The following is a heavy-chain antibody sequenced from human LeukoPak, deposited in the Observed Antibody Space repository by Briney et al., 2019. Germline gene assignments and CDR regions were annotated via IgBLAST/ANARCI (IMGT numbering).Heavy chain of an antibody. Sequence: ASMKVSCKASGYTFTSYGISWVRQAPGQGLEWMGWISAYNGNTNYAQKLQGRVTMTTDTSTSTAYMELRSLRSDDTAVYYCARDRGVRHYYDSSGYPVWGQGTLVTVSS. V-gene: IGHV1-18*01. CDR3: ARDRGVRHYYDSSGYPV. D-gene: IGHD3-22*01. CDR2: ISAYNGNT. CDR1: GYTFTSYG. J-gene: IGHJ4*02.